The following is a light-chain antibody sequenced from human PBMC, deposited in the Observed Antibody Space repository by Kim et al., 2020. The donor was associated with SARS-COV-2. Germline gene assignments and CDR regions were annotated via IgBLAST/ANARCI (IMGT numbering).Light chain of an antibody. CDR1: SNGNVK. V-gene: IGLV3-9*01. CDR2: RDS. Sequence: GALGQRATIRFGGNSNGNVKVHWYQQKPGQAPVLVISRDSNRPSGIPERFSGSNSGNTATLTISRAQGVDEADYYCQVWDSSTAVFGGGTQLTVL. J-gene: IGLJ2*01. CDR3: QVWDSSTAV.